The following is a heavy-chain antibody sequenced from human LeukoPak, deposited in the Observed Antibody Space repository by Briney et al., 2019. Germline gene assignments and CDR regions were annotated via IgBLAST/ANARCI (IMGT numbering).Heavy chain of an antibody. D-gene: IGHD1-7*01. CDR2: ISSTSSYI. Sequence: GGSLRLSCAASGFTFSDYYMSWIRQAPGKGLEWVSSISSTSSYIYYADSVKGRFTISRDNAKNSLYLQRNSLRAGDTAVYYCARVPNWNSVNWFDPWGQGTLVTVSS. J-gene: IGHJ5*02. CDR3: ARVPNWNSVNWFDP. V-gene: IGHV3-11*06. CDR1: GFTFSDYY.